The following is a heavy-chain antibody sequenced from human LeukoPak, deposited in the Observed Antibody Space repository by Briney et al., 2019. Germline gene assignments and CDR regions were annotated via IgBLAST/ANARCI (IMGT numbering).Heavy chain of an antibody. CDR3: AARGGATGTTQGDAFDI. V-gene: IGHV1-18*04. D-gene: IGHD1-1*01. CDR1: GYTFTSYG. J-gene: IGHJ3*02. CDR2: ISAYNGNT. Sequence: GASVKVSCTASGYTFTSYGISWVRQAPGQGLEWMGWISAYNGNTNYAQKLQGRVTMTTDTSTSTAYMELRSLRSDDTAVYYCAARGGATGTTQGDAFDIWGQGTTVTVSS.